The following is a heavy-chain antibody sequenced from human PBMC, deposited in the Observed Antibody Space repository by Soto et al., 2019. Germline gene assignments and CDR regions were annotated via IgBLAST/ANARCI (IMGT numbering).Heavy chain of an antibody. CDR1: GFTFSSYA. D-gene: IGHD4-17*01. CDR2: ISGSGGST. J-gene: IGHJ2*01. V-gene: IGHV3-23*01. CDR3: AKAPWWNGDYPGYFDL. Sequence: PWGSLRLSCAASGFTFSSYAMSWVRQAPGKGLEWVSAISGSGGSTYYADSVKGRFTISRDNSKNTLYLQMNSLRAEDTAVYYCAKAPWWNGDYPGYFDLWGRGTLVTVSS.